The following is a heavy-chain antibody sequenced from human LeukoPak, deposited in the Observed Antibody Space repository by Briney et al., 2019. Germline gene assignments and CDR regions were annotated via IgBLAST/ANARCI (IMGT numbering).Heavy chain of an antibody. CDR1: GYTFTSYG. CDR2: IIPILGIA. D-gene: IGHD1-7*01. J-gene: IGHJ6*02. CDR3: ARDLGYNWNYYNYYYGMDV. V-gene: IGHV1-69*04. Sequence: GASVKVSCKASGYTFTSYGISWVRQAPGQGLEWMGRIIPILGIANYAQKFQGRVTITADKSTSTAYMELSSLRSEDTAVYYCARDLGYNWNYYNYYYGMDVWGQGTTVTVSS.